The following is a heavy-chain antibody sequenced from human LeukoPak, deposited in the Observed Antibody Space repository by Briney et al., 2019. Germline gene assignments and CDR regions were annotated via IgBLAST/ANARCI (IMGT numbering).Heavy chain of an antibody. CDR2: INAKSGDT. CDR1: GYTFTDYY. V-gene: IGHV1-2*02. D-gene: IGHD5-12*01. Sequence: ASVRVSCKASGYTFTDYYMHWVRQAPGQGLEWMGWINAKSGDTKYAQKFQARVTMTRDTSITTTYMEVSRLSSDDTAVYYCARQNSGQLDYWGQGTLVTVSS. J-gene: IGHJ4*02. CDR3: ARQNSGQLDY.